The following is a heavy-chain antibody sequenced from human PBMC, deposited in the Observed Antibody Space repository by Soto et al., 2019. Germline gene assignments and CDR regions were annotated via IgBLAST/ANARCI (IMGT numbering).Heavy chain of an antibody. J-gene: IGHJ5*02. V-gene: IGHV5-10-1*01. D-gene: IGHD2-2*01. CDR1: EYTFTTFW. Sequence: PGESLKISCTGFEYTFTTFWISWVRQMPGRGLEGMGRIDPRDSYTNYSPSFQGHVTISVDKSISTAYLQWGSLKASDTAMYYCARLYCSSSTCDSWFDPWGQGTLVTVSS. CDR3: ARLYCSSSTCDSWFDP. CDR2: IDPRDSYT.